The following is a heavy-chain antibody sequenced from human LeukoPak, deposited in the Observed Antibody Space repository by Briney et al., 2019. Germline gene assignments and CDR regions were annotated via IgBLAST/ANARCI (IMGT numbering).Heavy chain of an antibody. CDR3: AKDNDSSGYYDY. V-gene: IGHV3-23*01. Sequence: GGSLRLPCAASGFTFSSYAMSWVRQAPGKGLEWVSAISGSGGSTYYADSVKGRFTISRDNSKNTLYLQMNSLRAEDTAVYYCAKDNDSSGYYDYWGQGTLVTVSS. CDR1: GFTFSSYA. CDR2: ISGSGGST. J-gene: IGHJ4*02. D-gene: IGHD3-22*01.